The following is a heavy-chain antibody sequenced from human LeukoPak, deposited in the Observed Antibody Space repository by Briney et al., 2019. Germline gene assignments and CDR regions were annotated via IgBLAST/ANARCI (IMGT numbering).Heavy chain of an antibody. CDR1: GFTFSSYG. J-gene: IGHJ4*02. CDR2: IRFDGNNK. CDR3: AKDSSVYYYDSRNCDY. Sequence: GGSLRLSCAASGFTFSSYGMHWVRQAPGKGLEWVAFIRFDGNNKYYADSVKGRFTISRDNSKNTLYLQMNSLRAEDTAVYYCAKDSSVYYYDSRNCDYWGQGTLVTVSS. V-gene: IGHV3-30*02. D-gene: IGHD3-22*01.